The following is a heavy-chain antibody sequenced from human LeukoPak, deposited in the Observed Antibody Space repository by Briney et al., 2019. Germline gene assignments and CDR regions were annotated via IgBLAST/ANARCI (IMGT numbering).Heavy chain of an antibody. Sequence: GASVKVSCKASGYTFTSYYMHWVRQAPGQGLEWMGIIDPSGGSTSYAQKFQGRVTMTRDMSTSTVYMELSSLRSEDTAVYYCARDRQYSSGWSANDDAFDIWGQGTMVTVSS. CDR2: IDPSGGST. CDR1: GYTFTSYY. D-gene: IGHD6-19*01. J-gene: IGHJ3*02. V-gene: IGHV1-46*01. CDR3: ARDRQYSSGWSANDDAFDI.